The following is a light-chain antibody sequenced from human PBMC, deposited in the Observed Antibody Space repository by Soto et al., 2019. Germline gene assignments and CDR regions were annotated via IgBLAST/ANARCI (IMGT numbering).Light chain of an antibody. Sequence: EIVLTQSPGTLSLSPGERATLSCRASQSVSSSYLAWYQQKPGQTPSLLIYGASIRATGIPDRFSGSGSGTDFTLTISRLEPEDFAVYYCQQFGNSPYTFGQGTKLDIK. V-gene: IGKV3-20*01. CDR2: GAS. CDR3: QQFGNSPYT. J-gene: IGKJ2*01. CDR1: QSVSSSY.